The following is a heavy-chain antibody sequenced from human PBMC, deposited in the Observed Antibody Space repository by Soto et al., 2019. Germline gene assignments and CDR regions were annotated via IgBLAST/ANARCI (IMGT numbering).Heavy chain of an antibody. CDR3: AKDPGEYQLLFYFDY. J-gene: IGHJ4*02. CDR1: GFTFSSYA. V-gene: IGHV3-23*01. Sequence: PGGSLRLSCAASGFTFSSYAMSWVRQAPGKGLEWVSAISGSGGSTYYAEYVKGRFTISRDNSKNTLYLQMKSMRAEYTAVYYCAKDPGEYQLLFYFDYWGQGTLVTVSS. D-gene: IGHD2-2*01. CDR2: ISGSGGST.